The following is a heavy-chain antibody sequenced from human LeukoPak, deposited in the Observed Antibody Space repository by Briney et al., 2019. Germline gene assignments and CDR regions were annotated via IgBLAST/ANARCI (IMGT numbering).Heavy chain of an antibody. D-gene: IGHD2-21*01. CDR1: GFTFSSYA. Sequence: GGSLRLSCSASGFTFSSYAMHWVRQAPGKGLEYVSAISSNGGSTYYADSVKGRFAISRDNAKSSLYLQMNSLRDEDTAVYYCARVWQDYSGVDYWGQGTLVTVSS. CDR2: ISSNGGST. CDR3: ARVWQDYSGVDY. V-gene: IGHV3-64*04. J-gene: IGHJ4*02.